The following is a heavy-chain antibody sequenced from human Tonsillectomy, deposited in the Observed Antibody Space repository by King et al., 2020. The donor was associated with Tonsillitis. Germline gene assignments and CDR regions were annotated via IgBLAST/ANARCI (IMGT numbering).Heavy chain of an antibody. Sequence: LQLQESGPGLVKPSETLSLTCTVSGGSIRKYYWSWIRQPPGKGLEWIGYIYYSGRTNYNPSLKSRVTLFVDTSNNPFSLRLSSVTAADTAVYYCARASTVTTRLDDGFDVWGQETMVTVPS. J-gene: IGHJ3*01. V-gene: IGHV4-59*13. D-gene: IGHD4-17*01. CDR2: IYYSGRT. CDR1: GGSIRKYY. CDR3: ARASTVTTRLDDGFDV.